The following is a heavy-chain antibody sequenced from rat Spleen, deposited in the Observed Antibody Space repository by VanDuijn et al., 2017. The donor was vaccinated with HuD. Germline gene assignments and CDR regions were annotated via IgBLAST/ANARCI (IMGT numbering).Heavy chain of an antibody. D-gene: IGHD4-3*01. V-gene: IGHV5-29*01. J-gene: IGHJ3*01. Sequence: EVQLVESGGGLVQPGRSMKLSCAASGLSFSNYDMAWVRQAPTKGLEWVATIIYDGSRTYYRDSVKGRFTISRDNAKSTLYLQMDSLRSEDTATYFCARLGGLRNWFAYWGQGTLVTVSS. CDR1: GLSFSNYD. CDR2: IIYDGSRT. CDR3: ARLGGLRNWFAY.